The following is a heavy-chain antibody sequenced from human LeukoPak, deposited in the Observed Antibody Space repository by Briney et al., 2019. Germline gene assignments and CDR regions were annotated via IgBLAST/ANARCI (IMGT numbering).Heavy chain of an antibody. CDR2: IYSGGST. CDR1: GFTVSSNY. CDR3: ARDRGATWIDY. D-gene: IGHD1-26*01. J-gene: IGHJ4*02. Sequence: GGSLRLSCAASGFTVSSNYMSWVRQAPGKGLEWVSVIYSGGSTYYADSVKGRFTISRDNSKNTPYLQMNSLRAEDTAVYYCARDRGATWIDYWGQGTLVTVSS. V-gene: IGHV3-53*01.